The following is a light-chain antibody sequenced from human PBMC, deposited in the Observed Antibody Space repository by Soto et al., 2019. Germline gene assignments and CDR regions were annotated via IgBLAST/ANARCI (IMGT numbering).Light chain of an antibody. CDR1: QRITIF. V-gene: IGKV1-39*01. CDR3: QQSYGTPWT. Sequence: IQMTQSPSSLSASVGDRVTITCRASQRITIFLNWYQQKPGRAPNRLMYTASTLQGGVPSRFSGNGSGTDFTLTINSLQPEDFATYYCQQSYGTPWTFGQGTKVEIK. J-gene: IGKJ1*01. CDR2: TAS.